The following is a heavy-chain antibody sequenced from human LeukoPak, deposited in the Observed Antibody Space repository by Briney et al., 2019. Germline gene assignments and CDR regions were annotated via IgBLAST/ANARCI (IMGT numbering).Heavy chain of an antibody. CDR1: GFTFSSYW. Sequence: PGGSLRLSCAASGFTFSSYWMSWVRQAPGKGLEWVANIKQDGSEKYYVDSVKGRFTISRDNAKNSLYLQMNSLRAEDTAVYYCARVHYDFWSGYPLDYWGQGTLVTVSS. J-gene: IGHJ4*02. D-gene: IGHD3-3*01. CDR3: ARVHYDFWSGYPLDY. V-gene: IGHV3-7*01. CDR2: IKQDGSEK.